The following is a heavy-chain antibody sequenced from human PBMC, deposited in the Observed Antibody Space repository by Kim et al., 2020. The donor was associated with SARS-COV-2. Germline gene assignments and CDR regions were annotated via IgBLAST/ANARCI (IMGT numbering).Heavy chain of an antibody. V-gene: IGHV3-23*01. CDR2: GCAT. Sequence: GCATYCADSVGGRFTIARDNTKNTLSLQMNSLRAEDTALYYCAKTGQLDYWGQGTLVTVSS. J-gene: IGHJ4*02. D-gene: IGHD6-13*01. CDR3: AKTGQLDY.